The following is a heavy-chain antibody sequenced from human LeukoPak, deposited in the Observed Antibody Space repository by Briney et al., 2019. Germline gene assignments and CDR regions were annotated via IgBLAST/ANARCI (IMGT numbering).Heavy chain of an antibody. Sequence: SETLSLTCTVSGGSITSYYWNWIRQPPGKGLEWIGYIFYTGTTNYNPSLKSRITLSVDMSKNRFSLKLSSVAAVDTAVYYCARGMPASGTGWYFDFWGRGTLVTVSS. CDR1: GGSITSYY. D-gene: IGHD6-13*01. CDR3: ARGMPASGTGWYFDF. CDR2: IFYTGTT. J-gene: IGHJ2*01. V-gene: IGHV4-59*01.